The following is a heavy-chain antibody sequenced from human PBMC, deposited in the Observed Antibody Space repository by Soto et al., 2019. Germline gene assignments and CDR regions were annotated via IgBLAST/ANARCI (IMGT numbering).Heavy chain of an antibody. D-gene: IGHD1-26*01. Sequence: QVQLVQSGAEVKKPGSSVKVSCKASGGTFSSYAISWVRQAPGQGLEWMGGIIPIFGTANYAQKFQGRVTITADESTSTADMELSSLRAEDTAVYYCARERWRRVGQPHEVWYYYYGMVVGGQGTTVAFSS. J-gene: IGHJ6*02. CDR2: IIPIFGTA. CDR3: ARERWRRVGQPHEVWYYYYGMVV. V-gene: IGHV1-69*01. CDR1: GGTFSSYA.